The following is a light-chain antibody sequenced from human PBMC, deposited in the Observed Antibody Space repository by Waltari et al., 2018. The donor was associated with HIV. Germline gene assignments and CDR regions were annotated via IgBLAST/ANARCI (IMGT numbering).Light chain of an antibody. Sequence: QSALTQPASVSGSPGQSITISCTGTSSDIGYYDSVSWYQQHPGKAPKLMIYEVNNRPSGISNRFSGSKSGNTASLTISGLRSEDEADYSCAAWDDSLSGWVFGGGTKLTVL. CDR1: SSDIGYYDS. J-gene: IGLJ3*02. V-gene: IGLV2-14*01. CDR2: EVN. CDR3: AAWDDSLSGWV.